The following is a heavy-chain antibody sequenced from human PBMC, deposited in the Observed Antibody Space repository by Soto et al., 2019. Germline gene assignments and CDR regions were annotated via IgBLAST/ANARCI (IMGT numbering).Heavy chain of an antibody. CDR3: AKNPGYYYDSPRYHFAY. CDR1: GFTCSSYV. Sequence: GGSLRLSCAASGFTCSSYVITWVRQAPGKGLEWVSSISGNGAYIYYANSVKGRFTISRDNSKHTLYLQLNSLRADDTAVYYCAKNPGYYYDSPRYHFAYCGQPTLVPVSS. J-gene: IGHJ4*02. CDR2: ISGNGAYI. V-gene: IGHV3-23*01. D-gene: IGHD3-22*01.